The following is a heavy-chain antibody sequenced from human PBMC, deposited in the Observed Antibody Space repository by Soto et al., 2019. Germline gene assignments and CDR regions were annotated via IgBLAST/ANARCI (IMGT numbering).Heavy chain of an antibody. J-gene: IGHJ4*02. D-gene: IGHD3-3*01. Sequence: QLQLQESGPGLVKPSETLSLTCTVSGGSISSSSYYWGWIRQPPGKGLEWIGSIYYSGSTYYNPSRKSRVRISVETSKNQCALNMSSRTAADAAVYYCARHGMNYDFWSGYLISGAASFAYWGQGTLVTVSS. CDR1: GGSISSSSYY. CDR2: IYYSGST. V-gene: IGHV4-39*01. CDR3: ARHGMNYDFWSGYLISGAASFAY.